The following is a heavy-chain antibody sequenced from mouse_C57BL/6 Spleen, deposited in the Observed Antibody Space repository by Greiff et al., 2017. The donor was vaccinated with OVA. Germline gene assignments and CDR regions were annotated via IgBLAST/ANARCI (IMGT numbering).Heavy chain of an antibody. CDR1: GFTFSSYA. CDR2: ISSGGDYI. J-gene: IGHJ2*01. D-gene: IGHD2-2*01. Sequence: EVKVVESGEGLVKPGGSLKLSCAASGFTFSSYAMSWVRQTPEKRLEWVAYISSGGDYIYYADTVKGRFTISRDNARNTLYLQMSSLKSEDTAMYYCTRDDYGYEYWGQGTTLTVSS. V-gene: IGHV5-9-1*02. CDR3: TRDDYGYEY.